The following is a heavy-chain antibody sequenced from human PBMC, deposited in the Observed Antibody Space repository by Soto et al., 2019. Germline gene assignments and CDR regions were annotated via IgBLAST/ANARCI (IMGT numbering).Heavy chain of an antibody. J-gene: IGHJ4*02. D-gene: IGHD5-18*01. Sequence: QVQLQESGPGLVKPSETLSLTCTVSGGSISSYYWCWIRQPPGQGLEWIGYIYYSGSTNYNPSLNRRVTIPVDTSTNPFPLKLSSVPAADPSVYYCARVRIHRWYPFDYWSQGTPVTVSS. CDR3: ARVRIHRWYPFDY. CDR2: IYYSGST. CDR1: GGSISSYY. V-gene: IGHV4-59*01.